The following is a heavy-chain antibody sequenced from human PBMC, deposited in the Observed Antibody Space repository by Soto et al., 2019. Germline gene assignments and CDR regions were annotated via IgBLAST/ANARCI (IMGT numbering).Heavy chain of an antibody. CDR1: VGSISSGDYY. Sequence: SETLSLTCTVSVGSISSGDYYWSWIRQPPGKGLEWIGYISYSGSTYYNPSLKSRVTILVDTSKNQFSLKLTSVTAADTAVYYCARGYSSGWYPDYWGQGTLVTVSS. D-gene: IGHD6-19*01. V-gene: IGHV4-30-4*01. CDR3: ARGYSSGWYPDY. CDR2: ISYSGST. J-gene: IGHJ4*02.